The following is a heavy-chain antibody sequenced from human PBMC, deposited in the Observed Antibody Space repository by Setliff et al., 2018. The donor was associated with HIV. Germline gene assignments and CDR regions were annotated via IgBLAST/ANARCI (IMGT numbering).Heavy chain of an antibody. D-gene: IGHD6-19*01. CDR3: ARDGLLVAGIRFDY. CDR1: GGTFSSYA. CDR2: IIPAFGKA. V-gene: IGHV1-69*05. J-gene: IGHJ4*01. Sequence: SVKVSCKTSGGTFSSYAVSWVRQAPGQGLEWMGGIIPAFGKANYAQKFQGRVTITTDESTSTAYMELSGLRSEDTAVYFCARDGLLVAGIRFDYWGQGTLVTVSS.